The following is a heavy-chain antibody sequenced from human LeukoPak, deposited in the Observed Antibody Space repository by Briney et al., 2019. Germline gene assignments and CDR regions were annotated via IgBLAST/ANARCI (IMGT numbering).Heavy chain of an antibody. Sequence: PSETLSLTCTVSGGSISSSSYYWGWIRQPPGKGREWIGSIHYSGSTYYNPSVKSRVTISVDKSKNQFSLKMSCVSAADTAVYYCARSGFPDAFDIWGQGTMVTVSS. D-gene: IGHD1-26*01. V-gene: IGHV4-39*01. CDR2: IHYSGST. CDR3: ARSGFPDAFDI. CDR1: GGSISSSSYY. J-gene: IGHJ3*02.